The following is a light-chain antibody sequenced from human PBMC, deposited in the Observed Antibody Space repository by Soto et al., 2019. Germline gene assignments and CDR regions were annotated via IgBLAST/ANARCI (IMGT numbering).Light chain of an antibody. V-gene: IGKV3-15*01. CDR2: AAS. CDR3: QQENDWPPWT. Sequence: EIVMTQSPATLSVSPGERATLSCRASQSGSNNLAGYQQKPGQAPRLLIYAASTRATSIPARFIGSGTGAEFTLTISSLQSEECAVYYCQQENDWPPWTLGEGTKVEIK. J-gene: IGKJ1*01. CDR1: QSGSNN.